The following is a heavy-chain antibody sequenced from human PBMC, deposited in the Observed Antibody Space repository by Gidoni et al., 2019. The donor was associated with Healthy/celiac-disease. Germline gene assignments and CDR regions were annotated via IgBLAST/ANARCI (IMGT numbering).Heavy chain of an antibody. Sequence: QVQLVHSGAEVKTPGSSVKVSCTASGGTFLRYAIRWVRQAPGQGLEWMGGIIPIFGTANYAQKFQGRVTITADESTSTAYMELSSLRSEDTAVYYCARSDIAVAGTWSYYYGMDVWGQGTTVTVSS. V-gene: IGHV1-69*01. CDR2: IIPIFGTA. CDR3: ARSDIAVAGTWSYYYGMDV. D-gene: IGHD6-19*01. J-gene: IGHJ6*02. CDR1: GGTFLRYA.